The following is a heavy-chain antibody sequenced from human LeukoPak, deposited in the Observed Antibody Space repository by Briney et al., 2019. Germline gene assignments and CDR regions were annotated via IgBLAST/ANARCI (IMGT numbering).Heavy chain of an antibody. V-gene: IGHV4-39*01. Sequence: SETLSLTCTVSGGSISSSSYYWGWIRQPPGKGMEWIGSIYYSGSTYYNPSLKSRDTISVDTSKNQFSLKLSSVTAADTAVYYCARHNSSSWSSKYNWFDPWGQGTLVTVSS. D-gene: IGHD6-13*01. CDR2: IYYSGST. CDR3: ARHNSSSWSSKYNWFDP. J-gene: IGHJ5*02. CDR1: GGSISSSSYY.